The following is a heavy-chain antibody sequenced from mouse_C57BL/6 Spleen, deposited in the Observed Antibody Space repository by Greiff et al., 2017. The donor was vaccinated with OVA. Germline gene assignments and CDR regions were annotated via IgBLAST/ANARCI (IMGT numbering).Heavy chain of an antibody. J-gene: IGHJ2*01. CDR1: GYTFTSYW. CDR2: IDPSDSET. V-gene: IGHV1-52*01. D-gene: IGHD1-1*01. CDR3: AKSYYGSSNFDY. Sequence: QVQLQQPGAELVRPGSSVTLSCKASGYTFTSYWMHWVKQRPIQGLEWIGNIDPSDSETHYNQKFKDKATLTVAKSSSTAYMQLSSLTSEDSAVYDCAKSYYGSSNFDYWGQGTTLTVSS.